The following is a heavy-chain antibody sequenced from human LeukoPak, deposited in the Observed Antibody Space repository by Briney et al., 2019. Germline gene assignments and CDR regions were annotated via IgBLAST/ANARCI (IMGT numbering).Heavy chain of an antibody. Sequence: ASVKVSCKASGYIFTSYAMHWVRQAPGQRLEWMGWINAGNGNTKYSQKFQGRFTITRDTSASTAYMELSSLRSEDTAVYYCARGRLSQHYGYYYYGMDVWGQGTTVTVSS. CDR3: ARGRLSQHYGYYYYGMDV. CDR1: GYIFTSYA. J-gene: IGHJ6*02. V-gene: IGHV1-3*01. CDR2: INAGNGNT. D-gene: IGHD4-17*01.